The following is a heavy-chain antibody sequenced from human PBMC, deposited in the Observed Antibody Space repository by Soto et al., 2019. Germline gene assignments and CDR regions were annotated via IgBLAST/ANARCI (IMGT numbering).Heavy chain of an antibody. CDR2: ISGSGGST. CDR1: GFTFSSYA. CDR3: ANVFPVAGTRPRFDY. Sequence: GGSLRLSCAASGFTFSSYAMSWVRQAPGKGLEWVSAISGSGGSTYYADSVKGRFTISRDNSKNTLYLQMNSLRAEDTAVYYCANVFPVAGTRPRFDYWGQGTLVTVSS. D-gene: IGHD6-19*01. V-gene: IGHV3-23*01. J-gene: IGHJ4*02.